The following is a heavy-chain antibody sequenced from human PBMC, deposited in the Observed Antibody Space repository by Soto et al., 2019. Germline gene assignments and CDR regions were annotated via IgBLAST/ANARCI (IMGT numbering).Heavy chain of an antibody. D-gene: IGHD1-7*01. CDR1: CGSISSGDYY. CDR2: IYYSGST. J-gene: IGHJ5*02. V-gene: IGHV4-30-4*01. CDR3: ARDEKVTGTTLSWFDP. Sequence: SETLSLTCTFSCGSISSGDYYWSWIRQPPGKGLEWIGYIYYSGSTYYNPSLKSRVTISVDTSKNQFSLKLSSVTAADTAVYYCARDEKVTGTTLSWFDPWGQGTLVTVSS.